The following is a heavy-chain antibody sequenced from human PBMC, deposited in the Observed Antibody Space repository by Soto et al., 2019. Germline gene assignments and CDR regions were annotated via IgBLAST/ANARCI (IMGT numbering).Heavy chain of an antibody. D-gene: IGHD5-18*01. J-gene: IGHJ4*02. CDR1: GFSFRDHY. V-gene: IGHV3-11*01. Sequence: GGSLRLSCAASGFSFRDHYMSWIRQTPGKGLEWVSYISSGGGDTYYSDSVKGRFTISRDNAKNSLYLQMNSLRAEDTAVYYCAALDTAMVKTAGYWGQGTLVTVSS. CDR2: ISSGGGDT. CDR3: AALDTAMVKTAGY.